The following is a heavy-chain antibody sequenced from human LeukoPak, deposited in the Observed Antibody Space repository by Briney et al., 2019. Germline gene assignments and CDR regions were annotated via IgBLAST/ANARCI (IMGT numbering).Heavy chain of an antibody. Sequence: SETLSLTCTVFGGPITGYYWSWIRQPSGKGLEWIGYVSYRGSTNYNPSLQSRVTISVDKSKSQFSLRLSSVTAADTAVYYCASHVVVTGTRGFDNWGQGTLVSVSS. D-gene: IGHD2-21*02. CDR1: GGPITGYY. V-gene: IGHV4-59*12. CDR2: VSYRGST. CDR3: ASHVVVTGTRGFDN. J-gene: IGHJ4*02.